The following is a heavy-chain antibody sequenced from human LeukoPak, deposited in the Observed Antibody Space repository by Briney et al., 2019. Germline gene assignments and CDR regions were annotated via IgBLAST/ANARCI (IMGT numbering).Heavy chain of an antibody. CDR2: INHSGST. D-gene: IGHD3-22*01. V-gene: IGHV4-34*01. CDR1: GGFFSGYY. J-gene: IGHJ5*02. Sequence: PSETLSLTCAVYGGFFSGYYWSWIRQPPGKGLEWIGEINHSGSTNYNPSLKSRVTISVDTSKNQFSLKLSSVTAADTAVYYCARERSKYPRGYYDSSGYHWFDPWGQGTLVTVSS. CDR3: ARERSKYPRGYYDSSGYHWFDP.